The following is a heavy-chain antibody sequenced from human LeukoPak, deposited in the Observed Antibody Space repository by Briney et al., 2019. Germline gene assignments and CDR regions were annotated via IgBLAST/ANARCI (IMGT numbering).Heavy chain of an antibody. V-gene: IGHV3-15*01. CDR3: TTGILTYYDFWSGPGDNWFDP. D-gene: IGHD3-3*01. Sequence: GGSLRLSCAASGFTFSSYSMNWVRQAPGKGLEWVGRIKSKTDGGTTDYAAPVEGRFTISRDDSKNTLYLQMNSLKTEDTAVYYCTTGILTYYDFWSGPGDNWFDPWGQGTLVTVSS. J-gene: IGHJ5*02. CDR2: IKSKTDGGTT. CDR1: GFTFSSYS.